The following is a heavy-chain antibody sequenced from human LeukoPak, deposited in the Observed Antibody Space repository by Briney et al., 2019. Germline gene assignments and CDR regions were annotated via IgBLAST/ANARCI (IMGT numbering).Heavy chain of an antibody. CDR1: GGSITNYY. CDR3: ARGGYTYGNDY. Sequence: SETLSLTCTVSGGSITNYYWSWFRQPPGKGLEWIGYIYSSGSTNYNPSLKSRVAISLDTSKNQFSLKLSSVTAADTAVYFCARGGYTYGNDYWGQGTLVTVSS. D-gene: IGHD5-18*01. CDR2: IYSSGST. J-gene: IGHJ4*02. V-gene: IGHV4-59*01.